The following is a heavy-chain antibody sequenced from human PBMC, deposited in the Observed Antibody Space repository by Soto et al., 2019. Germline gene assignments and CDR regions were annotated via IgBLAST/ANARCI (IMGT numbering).Heavy chain of an antibody. V-gene: IGHV4-61*01. Sequence: TSETLSLTCTVSGGSVRSGSYYWSWIRQPPGKGLEWIGYIYYSGTTNYNPSLKSRVTMSVDTSKNQFSLKLSSVTAADTAVYYCARVEDYGDYFDYWGQGTLVTVSS. D-gene: IGHD4-17*01. J-gene: IGHJ4*02. CDR3: ARVEDYGDYFDY. CDR1: GGSVRSGSYY. CDR2: IYYSGTT.